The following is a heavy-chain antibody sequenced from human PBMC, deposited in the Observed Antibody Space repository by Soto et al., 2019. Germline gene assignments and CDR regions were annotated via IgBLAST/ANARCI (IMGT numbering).Heavy chain of an antibody. CDR1: GFTFSSYA. CDR3: ARDRGHYVWGSYRSTYFDY. V-gene: IGHV3-30-3*01. CDR2: ISYDGSNK. D-gene: IGHD3-16*02. J-gene: IGHJ4*02. Sequence: QVQLVESGGGVVQPGRSLRLSCAASGFTFSSYAMHWVRQAPGKGLEWVAVISYDGSNKYYADSVKGRFTISRDNSKNPLYLQMNSLRAEDTAVYYCARDRGHYVWGSYRSTYFDYWGQGTLVTVSS.